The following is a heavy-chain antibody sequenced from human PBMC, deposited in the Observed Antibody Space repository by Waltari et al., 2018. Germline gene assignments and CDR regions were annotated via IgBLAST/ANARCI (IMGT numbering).Heavy chain of an antibody. Sequence: EVQLLESGGGLVQPGGSLRLSCAASGFTFSSYAMTWVRQAPGEGLEWVSAISGSGGSTYNAEAVKGQFTISRDNSKNTLYLQMNSLRAEDTAVYYCAKSSRDFSVGATTLDYWGQGTLVTVSS. CDR1: GFTFSSYA. D-gene: IGHD1-26*01. V-gene: IGHV3-23*01. CDR2: ISGSGGST. CDR3: AKSSRDFSVGATTLDY. J-gene: IGHJ4*02.